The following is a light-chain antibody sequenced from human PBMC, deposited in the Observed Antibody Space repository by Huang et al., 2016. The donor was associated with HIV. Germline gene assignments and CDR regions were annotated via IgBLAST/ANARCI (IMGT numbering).Light chain of an antibody. CDR3: MQALQTPRT. J-gene: IGKJ1*01. CDR2: LGS. V-gene: IGKV2-28*01. CDR1: QSLLHSNGYNY. Sequence: IVMTQSPLSLPVTPGEPASISCRSSQSLLHSNGYNYLDWYLQKPGQSPQLLIYLGSNRASGVPDRFSGSGSGTDFTLKISGVEAEDVGVYYCMQALQTPRTFGQGTKVEIK.